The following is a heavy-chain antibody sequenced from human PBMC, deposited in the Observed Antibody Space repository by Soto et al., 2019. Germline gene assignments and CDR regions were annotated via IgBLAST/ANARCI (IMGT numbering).Heavy chain of an antibody. D-gene: IGHD2-21*02. CDR2: IFHSGRT. CDR1: VYTITTGYS. J-gene: IGHJ3*01. V-gene: IGHV4-38-2*02. CDR3: ARESSGGNSDFHL. Sequence: SETLSLTCAVSVYTITTGYSWGWVRQPPGKGLEWIGNIFHSGRTYYSPSLKDRLTVSMDTSKNQFSLNLRSVTTADTAVYYCARESSGGNSDFHLWGLGTMVTVS.